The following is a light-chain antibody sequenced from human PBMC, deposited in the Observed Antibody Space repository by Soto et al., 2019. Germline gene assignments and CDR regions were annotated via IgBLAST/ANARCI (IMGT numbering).Light chain of an antibody. CDR1: QSITTY. Sequence: DLQVTQSPSSLSTSVGDRVTITCRASQSITTYLNWYQQKPGKAPKLLIYAASSLQSGVPSRFSGSGSGTDFTLTISSLQPEDFATYYCQQSYSTPPTFGQGTKVDIK. CDR2: AAS. V-gene: IGKV1-39*01. J-gene: IGKJ1*01. CDR3: QQSYSTPPT.